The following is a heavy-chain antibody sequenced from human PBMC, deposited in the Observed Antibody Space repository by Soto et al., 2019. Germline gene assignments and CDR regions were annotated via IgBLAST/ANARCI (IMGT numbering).Heavy chain of an antibody. CDR3: ARHPISGDWFSLIAY. D-gene: IGHD3-9*01. Sequence: EVQLVQSGAEVKKPGESLKISCKGSGYSFTSYWIGWVRQMPGKGLEWMGIIYPGDSDTRYSPSFQGQVTISADKSIXTAYLQWSSLKASDTAMYYCARHPISGDWFSLIAYWGQGTLVTVSS. J-gene: IGHJ4*02. CDR1: GYSFTSYW. V-gene: IGHV5-51*01. CDR2: IYPGDSDT.